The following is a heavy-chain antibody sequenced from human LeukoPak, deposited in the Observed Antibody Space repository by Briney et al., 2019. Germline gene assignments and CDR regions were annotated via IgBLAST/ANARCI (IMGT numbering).Heavy chain of an antibody. Sequence: PSETLSLTCTVSGGSISSSSYYWGWIRQPPGKELEWIGSIYYSGSTYYNPSLKSRVTISVDTSKNQFSLKLSSVTAADTAVYYCASLYYDSSGWQLIDYWGQGTLVTVSS. CDR1: GGSISSSSYY. CDR3: ASLYYDSSGWQLIDY. CDR2: IYYSGST. J-gene: IGHJ4*02. D-gene: IGHD3-22*01. V-gene: IGHV4-39*01.